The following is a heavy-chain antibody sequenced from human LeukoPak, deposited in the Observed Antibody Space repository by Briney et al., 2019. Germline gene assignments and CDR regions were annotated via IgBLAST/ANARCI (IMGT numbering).Heavy chain of an antibody. CDR1: GFAFSSYG. CDR3: ARAIAARARGAFDY. J-gene: IGHJ4*02. D-gene: IGHD6-6*01. CDR2: IWYDGGNK. Sequence: GGSLRLSCAASGFAFSSYGMHWVRQAPTKGLEWVSIIWYDGGNKYYADSVKGRFTISRDNSKNTLYLQMNSLRAEDTAVYYCARAIAARARGAFDYWGQGTLVTVSS. V-gene: IGHV3-33*01.